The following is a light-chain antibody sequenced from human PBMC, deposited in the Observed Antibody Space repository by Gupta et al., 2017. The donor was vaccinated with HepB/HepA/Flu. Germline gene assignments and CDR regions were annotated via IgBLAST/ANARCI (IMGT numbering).Light chain of an antibody. J-gene: IGKJ1*01. CDR2: DAS. V-gene: IGKV3-11*01. CDR1: QSVGSY. CDR3: HQRSHSWT. Sequence: EVLLTQSPATLSLSPGERSTLSFRASQSVGSYLAWYQQRPGRAPRLLFYDASKRADGIPARFSGSGYVTDFTLTSSRREHEDFAVYYVHQRSHSWTFGQGTKVEIK.